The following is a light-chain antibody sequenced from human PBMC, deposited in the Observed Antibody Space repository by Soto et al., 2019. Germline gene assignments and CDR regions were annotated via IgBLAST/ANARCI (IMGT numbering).Light chain of an antibody. V-gene: IGKV3-15*01. CDR2: GAS. CDR3: QQYNDWPPT. Sequence: EIVMTQSPATLSASPGERATLSCSASQSVRSNLAWYQQKPGQAPRLLIYGASTRATGIPARFSGSGSGTEFTLSIGSLQSEDFAVYYCQQYNDWPPTFGQGTKVDIK. CDR1: QSVRSN. J-gene: IGKJ1*01.